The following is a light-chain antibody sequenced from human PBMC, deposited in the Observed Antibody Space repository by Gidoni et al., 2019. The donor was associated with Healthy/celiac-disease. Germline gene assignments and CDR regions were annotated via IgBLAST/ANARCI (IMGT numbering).Light chain of an antibody. CDR1: SRDVGGYHY. Sequence: QSALTQPRSVSWSPGKSVPIPCTGTSRDVGGYHYVSWYQQHPGKAPKLMIYDLSKRPSGVPDRFSGSKSGNTASLTISGLQAEDEADYYCCSYAGSSRVFGGGTKLTVL. J-gene: IGLJ3*02. CDR2: DLS. V-gene: IGLV2-11*01. CDR3: CSYAGSSRV.